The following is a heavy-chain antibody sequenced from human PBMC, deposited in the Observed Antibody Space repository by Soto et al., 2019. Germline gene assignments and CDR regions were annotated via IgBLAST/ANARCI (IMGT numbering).Heavy chain of an antibody. J-gene: IGHJ6*02. CDR2: IYYSGST. D-gene: IGHD3-10*01. CDR3: ARDRITMVRGGNYYGMDV. V-gene: IGHV4-61*01. CDR1: GGSVSSGSYY. Sequence: KTSETLSLTCTVSGGSVSSGSYYWSWIRQPPGKGLEWIGYIYYSGSTNYNPSLKSRVTISVDTSKNQFSLKLSSVTAADTAVYYCARDRITMVRGGNYYGMDVWGQGTTVTVSS.